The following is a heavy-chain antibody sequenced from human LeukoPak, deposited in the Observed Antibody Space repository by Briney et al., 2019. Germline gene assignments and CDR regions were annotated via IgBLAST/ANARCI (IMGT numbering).Heavy chain of an antibody. CDR3: ARGNQLLSQGRWDFDY. Sequence: ASVKVSCKASGYTFTGYYMHWVRQAPGQGLEWMGWINPNSGGTNYAQKFQGRVTMTRDTSISTAYMELSRLRSDDTAVYYCARGNQLLSQGRWDFDYWGQGTLVTVSS. V-gene: IGHV1-2*02. D-gene: IGHD2-2*01. J-gene: IGHJ4*02. CDR2: INPNSGGT. CDR1: GYTFTGYY.